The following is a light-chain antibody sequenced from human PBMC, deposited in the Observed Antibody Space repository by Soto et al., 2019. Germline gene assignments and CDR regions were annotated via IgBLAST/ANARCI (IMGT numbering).Light chain of an antibody. CDR3: QQYNNWPPLT. CDR1: QSVSSN. V-gene: IGKV3-15*01. Sequence: EIVMTQSPATLSVSAGERATLSCRASQSVSSNLAWYQQKPGQAPRLLIYGASTRATGVPARFSGSGSGTEFTLTISSLQSEDFAVYYGQQYNNWPPLTFGGGTKVEIK. J-gene: IGKJ4*01. CDR2: GAS.